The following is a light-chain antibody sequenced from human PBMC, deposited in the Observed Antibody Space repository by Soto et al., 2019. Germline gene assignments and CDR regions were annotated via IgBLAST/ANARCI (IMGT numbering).Light chain of an antibody. J-gene: IGKJ1*01. CDR3: QQNSSTLWT. CDR1: QSISSSY. V-gene: IGKV3-20*01. CDR2: GSS. Sequence: EIVLTQSPGTLSLSPGERTTLSCRASQSISSSYLACYQQKPGQAPRLLEYGSSSRATGIPDMISGSGSVTDFPLTISRLDHEDVSLYYWQQNSSTLWTLGQGTKVEIK.